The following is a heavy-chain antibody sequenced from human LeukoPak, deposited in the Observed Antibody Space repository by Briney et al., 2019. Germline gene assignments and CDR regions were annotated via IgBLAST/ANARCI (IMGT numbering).Heavy chain of an antibody. J-gene: IGHJ4*02. CDR1: GGTFSSYA. V-gene: IGHV1-69*05. CDR3: ALWRQQLVRYFDY. CDR2: IFPIFGTA. Sequence: SVKVSCKASGGTFSSYAISWVRQAPGQGLEWMGGIFPIFGTANYAQKFQGRVTITTDESTSTAYMELSSLRSEDTAVYYCALWRQQLVRYFDYWGQGTLVTVSS. D-gene: IGHD6-13*01.